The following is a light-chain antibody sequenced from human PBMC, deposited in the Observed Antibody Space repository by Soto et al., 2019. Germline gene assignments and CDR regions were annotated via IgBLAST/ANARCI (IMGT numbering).Light chain of an antibody. Sequence: IQLTQSPSSLSASVGDRVTITCRASQGISSYLGWYQQKPGKAAKLLIYGASTLQSGVPSRFSGSGSGTDFTLTISRLEPEDFAVYYCQQYGSSPPTFGQGTKVDIK. J-gene: IGKJ1*01. CDR1: QGISSY. V-gene: IGKV1-9*01. CDR2: GAS. CDR3: QQYGSSPPT.